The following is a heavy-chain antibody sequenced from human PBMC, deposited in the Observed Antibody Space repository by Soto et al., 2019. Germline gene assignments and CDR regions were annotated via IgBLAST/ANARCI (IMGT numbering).Heavy chain of an antibody. D-gene: IGHD3-22*01. J-gene: IGHJ4*02. CDR2: ISSSSSYI. CDR3: ARTPYYYDSSGSMSSY. CDR1: GFTFSSYS. V-gene: IGHV3-21*01. Sequence: PGGSLRLSCAASGFTFSSYSMNWVRQAPGKGLEWVSSISSSSSYIYYADSVKGRFTISRDNAKNSLYLQMNSLRAEDTAVYYCARTPYYYDSSGSMSSYWGQGTLVTVSS.